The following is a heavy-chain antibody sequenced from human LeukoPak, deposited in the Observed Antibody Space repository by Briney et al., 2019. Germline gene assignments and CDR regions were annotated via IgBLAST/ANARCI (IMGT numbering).Heavy chain of an antibody. CDR3: AKDGRIAAAGTRGRQPFDY. CDR1: GFTFSSYG. D-gene: IGHD6-13*01. J-gene: IGHJ4*02. V-gene: IGHV3-30*18. Sequence: GESLRLSCAASGFTFSSYGMHWVRQAPGKGLEWVAVISYDGSNKYYADSVKGRFTISRDNSKNTLYLQMNSLRAEDTAVYYCAKDGRIAAAGTRGRQPFDYWGQGTLVTVSS. CDR2: ISYDGSNK.